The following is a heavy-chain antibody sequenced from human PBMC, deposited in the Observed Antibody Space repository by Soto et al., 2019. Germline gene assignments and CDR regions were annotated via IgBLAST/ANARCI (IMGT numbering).Heavy chain of an antibody. Sequence: QVQLVQSGAEVKKPGSSVKVSCKASGGTFGSYAFSCVRQAPGQGLEWMGGIIPVSGAAHYAQKFQGRVTITADESTSTAYMELSSLSSQDTAVYFCATALGCRSTSCTLDYWGKGTRVIVSS. J-gene: IGHJ4*02. D-gene: IGHD2-2*01. CDR3: ATALGCRSTSCTLDY. CDR1: GGTFGSYA. V-gene: IGHV1-69*01. CDR2: IIPVSGAA.